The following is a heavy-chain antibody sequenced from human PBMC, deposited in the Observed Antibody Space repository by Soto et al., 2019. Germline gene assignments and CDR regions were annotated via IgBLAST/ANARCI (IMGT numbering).Heavy chain of an antibody. Sequence: SETLSLTCSGSGGSISGSYWSWIRQSPGKGLEWLGYVYYTGSTNYSPSLRSRVSISVDTSKNEFSLRLSSVTAADTAVYFCARSVAVTGANIDYWGKGTQVTV. CDR1: GGSISGSY. V-gene: IGHV4-59*01. CDR2: VYYTGST. CDR3: ARSVAVTGANIDY. J-gene: IGHJ4*02. D-gene: IGHD4-4*01.